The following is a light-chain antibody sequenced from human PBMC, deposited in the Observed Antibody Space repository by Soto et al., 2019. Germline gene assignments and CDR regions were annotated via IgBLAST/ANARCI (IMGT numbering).Light chain of an antibody. J-gene: IGKJ3*01. CDR1: QSVSSNS. CDR3: QPWFT. V-gene: IGKV3-20*01. Sequence: EVVLTQSPGNLSLSPGERATLSCRASQSVSSNSLAWFQLKPGQAPRLLIYGASSRGTGIPDRFSGSGSGTDLTLTNSRLEPEDSAVYYWQPWFTFGPGNKVDIK. CDR2: GAS.